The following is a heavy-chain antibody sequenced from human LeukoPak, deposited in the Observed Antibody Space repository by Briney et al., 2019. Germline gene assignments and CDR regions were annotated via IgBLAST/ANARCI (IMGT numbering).Heavy chain of an antibody. CDR3: ARDATTATGTVYMDV. D-gene: IGHD6-13*01. V-gene: IGHV3-11*04. J-gene: IGHJ6*03. Sequence: GSLRLSCAASGFIFSDYYMSWIRQAPGKGLEWVSYISSSGSTIYYADSVKGRFTISRDNAKNSLYLQMNSLRVEDTALYFCARDATTATGTVYMDVWGKGTTVTISS. CDR1: GFIFSDYY. CDR2: ISSSGSTI.